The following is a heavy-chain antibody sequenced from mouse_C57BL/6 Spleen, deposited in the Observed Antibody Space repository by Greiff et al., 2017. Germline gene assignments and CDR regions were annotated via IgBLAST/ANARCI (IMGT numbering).Heavy chain of an antibody. V-gene: IGHV1-54*01. Sequence: QVQLQQSGAELVRPGTSVKVSCKASGYAFTNYLIEWVKQRPGQGLEWIGVINPGSGGTNYNEKFKGKATLTADKSSSTAYMQLSSLTSEDSAVYFCARSGTPYYFDYRGQGTTLTVSS. J-gene: IGHJ2*01. CDR2: INPGSGGT. CDR3: ARSGTPYYFDY. D-gene: IGHD3-1*01. CDR1: GYAFTNYL.